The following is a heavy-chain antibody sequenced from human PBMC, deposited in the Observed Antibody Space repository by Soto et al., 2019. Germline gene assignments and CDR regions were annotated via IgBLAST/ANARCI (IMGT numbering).Heavy chain of an antibody. CDR3: ARGRRYDFWSGYYRYYYDMYV. J-gene: IGHJ6*02. Sequence: SETLSLTCAVYGGSFSGYYWSWIRQPPGKGLEWIGEINHSGSTNYNPSLKSRVTISVDTSKNQFSLKLSSVTAADTAVYYCARGRRYDFWSGYYRYYYDMYVWGQGTTVTVSS. D-gene: IGHD3-3*01. V-gene: IGHV4-34*01. CDR1: GGSFSGYY. CDR2: INHSGST.